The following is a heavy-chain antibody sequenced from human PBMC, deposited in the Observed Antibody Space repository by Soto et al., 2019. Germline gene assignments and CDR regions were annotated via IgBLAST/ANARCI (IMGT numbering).Heavy chain of an antibody. CDR1: GYTITSYD. J-gene: IGHJ6*03. Sequence: ASAKVCCKASGYTITSYDINWVRQATGQGLEWMGWMNPNSGNTGYAQKFQGRVTMTRNTSISTAYMELSSLRSEDTAVYYCARTTNYDFWSGYYIGYYYYMDVWGKGTTVTVSS. V-gene: IGHV1-8*01. CDR3: ARTTNYDFWSGYYIGYYYYMDV. CDR2: MNPNSGNT. D-gene: IGHD3-3*01.